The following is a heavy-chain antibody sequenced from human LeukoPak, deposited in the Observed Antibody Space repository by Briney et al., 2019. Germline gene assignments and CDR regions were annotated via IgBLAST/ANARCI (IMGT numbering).Heavy chain of an antibody. CDR2: VRSRANSYAT. V-gene: IGHV3-73*01. J-gene: IGHJ4*02. CDR1: GFTFSGSA. Sequence: GGSLKLSRAASGFTFSGSAMHWVRQASGKGLEWVGRVRSRANSYATTYAASVKGRFSISRDDSKNTAFLEMNSLKTEDTAVYYCTTHYYDSSGYHYGAFDYWGQGTLVTVSS. CDR3: TTHYYDSSGYHYGAFDY. D-gene: IGHD3-22*01.